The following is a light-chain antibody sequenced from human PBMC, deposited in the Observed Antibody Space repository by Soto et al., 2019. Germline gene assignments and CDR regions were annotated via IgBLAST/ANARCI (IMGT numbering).Light chain of an antibody. CDR1: QSVSNNY. J-gene: IGKJ1*01. CDR2: GAS. Sequence: EIVLTQSPGTLSLSPGERATLSCRASQSVSNNYLAWYQQKPGQAPRLLIYGASNTGTGIPDRFSGSGSGTDFTLTISRLEAEDFAVYYCQQYGSSGTFGQGTKVEIK. CDR3: QQYGSSGT. V-gene: IGKV3-20*01.